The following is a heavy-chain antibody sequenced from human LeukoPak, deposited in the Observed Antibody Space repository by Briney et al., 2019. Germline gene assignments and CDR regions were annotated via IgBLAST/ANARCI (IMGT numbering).Heavy chain of an antibody. CDR3: AKDLVVVVAATDWFDP. CDR1: GGSIRNYY. Sequence: SETLSLTCTVSGGSIRNYYWSWIRQPPGKGLEWIGYIYYSGSTNYNPSLKSRVTISVDTSKNQFSLKLSSVTAADTAVYYCAKDLVVVVAATDWFDPWGQGTLVTVSS. V-gene: IGHV4-59*01. J-gene: IGHJ5*02. CDR2: IYYSGST. D-gene: IGHD2-15*01.